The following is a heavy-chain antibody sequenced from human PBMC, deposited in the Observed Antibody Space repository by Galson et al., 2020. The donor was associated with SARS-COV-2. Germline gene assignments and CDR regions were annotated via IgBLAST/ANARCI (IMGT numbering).Heavy chain of an antibody. CDR3: ARRFSSSSSWDFDY. V-gene: IGHV4-39*01. CDR1: GGSISSRSYY. CDR2: IYYSGST. Sequence: ETSETLSLTCTVFGGSISSRSYYWGWIRQPPGKGLEWIGTIYYSGSTYYNPSLKSRVTISVDTSRNQFSLKLTSVTAADTAVYYCARRFSSSSSWDFDYWGQGTLVTVSS. D-gene: IGHD6-6*01. J-gene: IGHJ4*02.